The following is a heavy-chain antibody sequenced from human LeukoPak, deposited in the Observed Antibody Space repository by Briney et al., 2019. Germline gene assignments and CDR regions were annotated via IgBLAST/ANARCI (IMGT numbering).Heavy chain of an antibody. Sequence: SETLSLTCDVSGDSISSGYYRGWIRPPPGKGLEWIGTIYHSGSTYYNPSLKSRVIISADTSKNQFSLTLNSVTAADTAVYYCARNSTSWSFDLWGRGTLVTVSS. CDR3: ARNSTSWSFDL. V-gene: IGHV4-38-2*01. J-gene: IGHJ2*01. CDR1: GDSISSGYY. CDR2: IYHSGST. D-gene: IGHD3-10*01.